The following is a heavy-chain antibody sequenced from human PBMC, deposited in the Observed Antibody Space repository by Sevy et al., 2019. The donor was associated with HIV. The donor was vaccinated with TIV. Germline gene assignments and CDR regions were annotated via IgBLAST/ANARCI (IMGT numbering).Heavy chain of an antibody. CDR2: MNPNSGNT. J-gene: IGHJ5*02. V-gene: IGHV1-8*01. Sequence: ASVKVSCKASGYTFTSYDINWVRQATGQGLEWMGWMNPNSGNTGYAQKFQGRVTMTRNTSISTAYMELSSLRSEDTAVYYCARGGEEWFGYNWFDPWGQGTLVTVSS. CDR1: GYTFTSYD. CDR3: ARGGEEWFGYNWFDP. D-gene: IGHD3-10*01.